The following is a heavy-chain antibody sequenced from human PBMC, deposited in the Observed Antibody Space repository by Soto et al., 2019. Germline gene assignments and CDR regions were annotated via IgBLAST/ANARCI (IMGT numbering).Heavy chain of an antibody. D-gene: IGHD6-13*01. J-gene: IGHJ3*02. CDR2: MNNDGSYT. CDR3: VRGGYMHACDI. V-gene: IGHV3-74*01. CDR1: GFTFSSYW. Sequence: EVQLVESGGGLVQPGGSLRLSCAASGFTFSSYWMYWVRQAPGKGLEWVLHMNNDGSYTIYAESVKGRFTFSRDNAKNTLYLKMNSLRAEDTAVYYCVRGGYMHACDIWGQGTMVTVSS.